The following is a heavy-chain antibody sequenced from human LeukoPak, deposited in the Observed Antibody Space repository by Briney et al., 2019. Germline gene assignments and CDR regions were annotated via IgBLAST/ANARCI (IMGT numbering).Heavy chain of an antibody. CDR3: AKRDGYNSNPLKD. CDR2: ISGSGSST. D-gene: IGHD5-24*01. CDR1: GFTFSSYA. V-gene: IGHV3-23*01. Sequence: GGSLRLSCAASGFTFSSYAMSWARQAPGKGLEWVSAISGSGSSTYYADSVKGRFTISRDNSKNTLYLQMNSLRAEDTALYYCAKRDGYNSNPLKDWGQGTLVTVSS. J-gene: IGHJ4*02.